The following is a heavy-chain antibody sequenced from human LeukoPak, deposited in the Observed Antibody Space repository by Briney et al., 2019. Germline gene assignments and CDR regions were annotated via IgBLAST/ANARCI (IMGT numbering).Heavy chain of an antibody. CDR2: IYYSGST. J-gene: IGHJ5*02. Sequence: SETLSLTCTVSGGSISSYYWSWIRQPPGKGLEWIGYIYYSGSTNYNPSLKSRVTISVDTSKNQFSLKLSSVTAADTAVYYCARTRGLGSTSPRFDPWGQGTLVTVSS. CDR1: GGSISSYY. V-gene: IGHV4-59*01. D-gene: IGHD2-2*01. CDR3: ARTRGLGSTSPRFDP.